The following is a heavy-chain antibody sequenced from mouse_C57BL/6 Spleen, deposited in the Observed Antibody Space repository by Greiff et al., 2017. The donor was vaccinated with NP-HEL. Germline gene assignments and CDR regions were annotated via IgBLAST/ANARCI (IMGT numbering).Heavy chain of an antibody. J-gene: IGHJ3*01. V-gene: IGHV1-54*01. CDR2: INPGSGGT. CDR1: GYAFTNYL. Sequence: QVQLKQSGAELVRPGTSAKVSCKASGYAFTNYLIEWVKQRPGQGLEWIGVINPGSGGTNYNEKFKGKATLTADKSSSTAYMQLSSLTSEDSAVYFCAKDYDYDKTWFAYWGQGTLVTVSA. CDR3: AKDYDYDKTWFAY. D-gene: IGHD2-4*01.